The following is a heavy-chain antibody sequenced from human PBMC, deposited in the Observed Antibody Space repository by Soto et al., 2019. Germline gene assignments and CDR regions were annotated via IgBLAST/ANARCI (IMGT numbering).Heavy chain of an antibody. CDR1: GFTFSSYW. D-gene: IGHD3-3*01. CDR2: INGDGSST. Sequence: PGGSLRLSCAASGFTFSSYWMHWVRQAPGKGLVWVSRINGDGSSTSYADSVKGRFTISRDNAKNTLYLQMNSLRAEDTAVYYFALDYDYCRAYEGWYDLWGQGALV. V-gene: IGHV3-74*01. J-gene: IGHJ5*02. CDR3: ALDYDYCRAYEGWYDL.